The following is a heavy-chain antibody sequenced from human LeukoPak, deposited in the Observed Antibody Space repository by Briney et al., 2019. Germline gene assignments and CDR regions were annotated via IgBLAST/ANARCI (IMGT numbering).Heavy chain of an antibody. Sequence: SQTLSLTCTVSAGSISSGDYYWSWIRQHPGKGLEWIGDIYYSGSTYYNPSLKSRVTISVDTSKSQFSLKLSSVTAADTAVYYCAREGYDSSYYYYLDYWGQGTLVTVSS. CDR2: IYYSGST. CDR1: AGSISSGDYY. V-gene: IGHV4-31*03. CDR3: AREGYDSSYYYYLDY. D-gene: IGHD3-22*01. J-gene: IGHJ4*02.